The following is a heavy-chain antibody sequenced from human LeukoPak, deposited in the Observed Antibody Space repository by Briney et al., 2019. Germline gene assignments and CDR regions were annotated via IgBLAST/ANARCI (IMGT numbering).Heavy chain of an antibody. CDR1: GGTFSSYA. Sequence: ASVKVSCKASGGTFSSYAISWVRQAPGQGLEWMGIINPSGGSTSYAQKFQGRVTMTRDTSTSTVYMELSSLRSEDTAVYYCARSSLASDAFDIWGQGTMVTVSS. CDR2: INPSGGST. J-gene: IGHJ3*02. V-gene: IGHV1-46*01. CDR3: ARSSLASDAFDI. D-gene: IGHD6-13*01.